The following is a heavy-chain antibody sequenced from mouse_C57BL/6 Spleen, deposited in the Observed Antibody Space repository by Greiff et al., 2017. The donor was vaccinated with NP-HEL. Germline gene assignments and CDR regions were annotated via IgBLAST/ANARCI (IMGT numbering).Heavy chain of an antibody. CDR1: GYTFTSYG. D-gene: IGHD4-1*01. CDR2: IYPRSGNT. CDR3: ARIWDVGYFDV. J-gene: IGHJ1*03. Sequence: VKLMESGAELARPGASVKLSCKASGYTFTSYGISWVKQRTGQGLEWIGEIYPRSGNTYYNEKFKGKATLTADKSSSTAYMELRSLTSEDSAVYFCARIWDVGYFDVWGTGTTVTVSS. V-gene: IGHV1-81*01.